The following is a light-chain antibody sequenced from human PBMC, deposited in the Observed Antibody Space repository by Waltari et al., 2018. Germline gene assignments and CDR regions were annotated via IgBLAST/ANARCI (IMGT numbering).Light chain of an antibody. J-gene: IGKJ1*01. Sequence: DIQLTQSPSFLSASVGDRVTITCRASQGISNYLAWYQQKPGKAPNLLIYAASTLQSGVPSRFSGSGSGTEFTLTISSLQPEDVATYYCQHLNSYPPWKFGQGTKVEIK. V-gene: IGKV1-9*01. CDR1: QGISNY. CDR3: QHLNSYPPWK. CDR2: AAS.